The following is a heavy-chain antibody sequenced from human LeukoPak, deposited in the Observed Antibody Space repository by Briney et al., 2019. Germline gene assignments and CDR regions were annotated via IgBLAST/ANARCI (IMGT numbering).Heavy chain of an antibody. CDR1: GFTFSSYG. J-gene: IGHJ4*02. CDR3: ASGYDILTGLQADY. D-gene: IGHD3-9*01. Sequence: GRPLRLSCAASGFTFSSYGMHWVRQAPGKGLEWVAVIWYDGSNKYYADSVKGRFTISRDNSKNTLYLQMNSLRAEDTAVYYCASGYDILTGLQADYWGQGTLVTVSS. CDR2: IWYDGSNK. V-gene: IGHV3-33*01.